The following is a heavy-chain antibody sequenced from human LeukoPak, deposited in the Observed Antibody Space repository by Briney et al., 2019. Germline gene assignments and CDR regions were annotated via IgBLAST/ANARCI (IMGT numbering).Heavy chain of an antibody. CDR2: IYYSGST. CDR3: AGSSSWSTFDY. J-gene: IGHJ4*02. V-gene: IGHV4-59*12. CDR1: GGSMSPYH. D-gene: IGHD6-13*01. Sequence: SETLSLTCTVSGGSMSPYHWGWIRQPPGKGLEWTGYIYYSGSTNYNPSLKSRVTMSVDTSKNQFSLNLSSVTAADTAVYYCAGSSSWSTFDYWGQGTLVTVSS.